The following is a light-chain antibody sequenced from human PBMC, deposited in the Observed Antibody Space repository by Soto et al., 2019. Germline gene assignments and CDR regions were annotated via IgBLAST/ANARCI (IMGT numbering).Light chain of an antibody. J-gene: IGLJ2*01. CDR3: QSYDSSLSASVV. CDR2: DNS. Sequence: QSVLTQPPSASGAPGQRVTISCTGSSSNIGAGYDVHWYQQLPGTAPKLLIYDNSNRPSGVPDRLSGSKSGTSASLAITGLQAEDEADYYCQSYDSSLSASVVFGGGTKLTVL. V-gene: IGLV1-40*01. CDR1: SSNIGAGYD.